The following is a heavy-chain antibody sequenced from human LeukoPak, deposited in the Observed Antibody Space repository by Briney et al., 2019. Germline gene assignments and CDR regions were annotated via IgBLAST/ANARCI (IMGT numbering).Heavy chain of an antibody. Sequence: KPSQTLSLTCAVSGGSISSGGYSRSWIRQPPGKGLEWIGYIYHSGSTYYNPSLKSRVTISVDRSKNQFSLKLSSVTAADTAVYYCARVLASSGYNYYYYGMDAWGQGTTVTVSS. CDR2: IYHSGST. D-gene: IGHD3-22*01. CDR3: ARVLASSGYNYYYYGMDA. J-gene: IGHJ6*02. CDR1: GGSISSGGYS. V-gene: IGHV4-30-2*01.